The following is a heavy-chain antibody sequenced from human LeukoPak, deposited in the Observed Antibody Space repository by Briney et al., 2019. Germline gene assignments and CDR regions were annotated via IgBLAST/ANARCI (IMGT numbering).Heavy chain of an antibody. J-gene: IGHJ4*02. Sequence: GGSLRLSCAASGFTFSDYYMSWIRQAPGKGLEWVSCISSSGSTIYYADSVKGRFTISRDNAKNSLYLQMNSLRAEDTAVYYCATFGSSSDFDYWGQGTLVTVSS. CDR2: ISSSGSTI. V-gene: IGHV3-11*04. CDR3: ATFGSSSDFDY. CDR1: GFTFSDYY. D-gene: IGHD6-6*01.